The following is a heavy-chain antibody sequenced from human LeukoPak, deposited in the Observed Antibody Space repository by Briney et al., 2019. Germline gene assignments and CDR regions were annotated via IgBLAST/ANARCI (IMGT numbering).Heavy chain of an antibody. CDR3: ARVGATYGDPLEYDY. D-gene: IGHD1-26*01. V-gene: IGHV1-18*01. J-gene: IGHJ4*02. CDR1: GYSLATYA. Sequence: ASVKLSCKASGYSLATYAITWVRQAPGLGLEWMGWISGYNGKTNYAPKLQGRLTLTTDTSTSTAYMELRSLRSDDTAMYYCARVGATYGDPLEYDYWGQGTLVTVSS. CDR2: ISGYNGKT.